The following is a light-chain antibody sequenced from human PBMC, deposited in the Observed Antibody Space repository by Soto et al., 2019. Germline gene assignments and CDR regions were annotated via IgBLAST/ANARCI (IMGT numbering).Light chain of an antibody. CDR3: LQDHNYPLT. V-gene: IGKV1-6*01. J-gene: IGKJ1*01. Sequence: AIPMTQSPSSLSASVGDRVTITCRASQGIRNDLGWYQQKPGKAPKLLIYAASSLQSGVPSRFSGSGSGTDFSLTISSLQPEDFATYYCLQDHNYPLTFGQGTKVEIK. CDR1: QGIRND. CDR2: AAS.